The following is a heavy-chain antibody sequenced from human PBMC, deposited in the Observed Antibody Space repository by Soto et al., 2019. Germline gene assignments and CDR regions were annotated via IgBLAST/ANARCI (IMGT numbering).Heavy chain of an antibody. D-gene: IGHD5-18*01. CDR2: IFSSGST. Sequence: SETLSLTCTVSNGSISTYYWSWVRQPAGKXLEWIGRIFSSGSTSFNPSLESRVAMSVDTSKNHFSLNLSSVTAADMAVYYCAREGSYSAYNFAHGIQLWSFDFWGQGALVTVFS. J-gene: IGHJ4*02. CDR3: AREGSYSAYNFAHGIQLWSFDF. V-gene: IGHV4-4*07. CDR1: NGSISTYY.